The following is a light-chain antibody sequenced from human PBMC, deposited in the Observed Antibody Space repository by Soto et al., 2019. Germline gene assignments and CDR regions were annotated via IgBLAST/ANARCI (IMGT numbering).Light chain of an antibody. CDR3: QQSYSAPRT. Sequence: DIQMTQSPSSLPSSVGDIISITCRASQSIGTYLSWYQQKPGKAPKLLIYGASNLQSGVPSRFSGSGSETGFTLTISSLQPEDFATYYCQQSYSAPRTFGQGTKVDIK. V-gene: IGKV1-39*01. J-gene: IGKJ2*01. CDR2: GAS. CDR1: QSIGTY.